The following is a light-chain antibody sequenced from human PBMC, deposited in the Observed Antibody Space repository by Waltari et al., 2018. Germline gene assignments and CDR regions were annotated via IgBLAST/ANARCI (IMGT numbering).Light chain of an antibody. Sequence: DIQMTQSPSTLSATVGDRVTITCRASQSISSWLAWYQQKPGKAPKLLIYKASSLEIGVPSRFSGSGSGTEFTLTISSLQPDDFATYYCQQYNTQYTFGQGTKLEIK. CDR3: QQYNTQYT. CDR2: KAS. J-gene: IGKJ2*01. CDR1: QSISSW. V-gene: IGKV1-5*03.